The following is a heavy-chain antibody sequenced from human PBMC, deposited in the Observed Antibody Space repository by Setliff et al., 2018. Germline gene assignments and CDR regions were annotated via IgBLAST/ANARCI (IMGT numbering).Heavy chain of an antibody. J-gene: IGHJ1*01. V-gene: IGHV4-39*07. CDR1: GGSVSSTSHY. CDR2: VYYSGYT. Sequence: SETLSLTCNVSGGSVSSTSHYWGWIRQPPGKGMEWIGSVYYSGYTYYNPSLQSRVTISVDMSKNQFSMKLTSVTAADTAVYFCARVDFTMIQGVLGLWGQGTLVTAPQ. CDR3: ARVDFTMIQGVLGL. D-gene: IGHD3-10*01.